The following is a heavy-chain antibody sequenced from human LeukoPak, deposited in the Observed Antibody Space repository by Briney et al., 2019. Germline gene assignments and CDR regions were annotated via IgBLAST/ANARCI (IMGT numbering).Heavy chain of an antibody. CDR2: IYYSGST. V-gene: IGHV4-39*07. J-gene: IGHJ4*02. CDR3: ARGGYSSGWKGIYYFDY. D-gene: IGHD6-19*01. Sequence: SETLSLTCTVSGGSISSSSYYWGWIRQPPGKGLEWIGSIYYSGSTYYNPSLKSRVTISVDKSKNQFSLKLSSVTAADTAVYYCARGGYSSGWKGIYYFDYWGQGTLVTVSS. CDR1: GGSISSSSYY.